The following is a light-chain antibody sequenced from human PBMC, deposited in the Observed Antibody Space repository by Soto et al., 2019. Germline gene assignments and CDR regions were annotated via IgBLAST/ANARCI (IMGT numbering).Light chain of an antibody. CDR3: ASWDDTLTAVL. CDR2: RND. J-gene: IGLJ2*01. CDR1: SSNIGSNY. Sequence: QSVLTQPPSASGTPGQRVNISCSGGSSNIGSNYVYWYQQLPGTAPKLLIYRNDQRPSGVPDRFSASKSGTSASLAIIGLRSEDEAHYHCASWDDTLTAVLFGGGTKLTVL. V-gene: IGLV1-47*01.